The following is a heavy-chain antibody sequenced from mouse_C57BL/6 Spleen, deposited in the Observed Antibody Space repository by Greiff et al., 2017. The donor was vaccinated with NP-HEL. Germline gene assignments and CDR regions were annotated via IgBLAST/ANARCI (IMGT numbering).Heavy chain of an antibody. D-gene: IGHD2-5*01. J-gene: IGHJ4*01. CDR3: AAAYYSNPYAMDY. V-gene: IGHV1-64*01. Sequence: QVQLQQPGAELVKPGASVKLSCKASGYTFTSYWIHWVKQRPGQGLEWIGMIHPNSGSTNYNEKFKSKATLTVDKSSSTAYMQLSSLTSEDSAVYYCAAAYYSNPYAMDYWGQGTSVTVSS. CDR1: GYTFTSYW. CDR2: IHPNSGST.